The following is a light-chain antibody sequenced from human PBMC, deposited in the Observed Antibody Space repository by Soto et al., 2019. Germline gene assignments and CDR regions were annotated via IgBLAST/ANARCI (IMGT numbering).Light chain of an antibody. CDR1: SSDVGGYDY. CDR2: DVR. Sequence: QSVLTQPRSVSGSPGQSVTVSCTGTSSDVGGYDYVSWYQQHPGKAPKLIIYDVRKRPSGVPDRFSGSKSGNTASLTISGLQADDEADYYCCSYAGRFIYVFAPGTKLTVL. CDR3: CSYAGRFIYV. J-gene: IGLJ1*01. V-gene: IGLV2-11*01.